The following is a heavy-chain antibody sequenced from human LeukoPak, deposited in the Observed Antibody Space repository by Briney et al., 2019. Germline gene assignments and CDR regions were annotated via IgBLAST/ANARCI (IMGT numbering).Heavy chain of an antibody. V-gene: IGHV3-53*01. CDR2: IYSGGST. J-gene: IGHJ4*02. CDR3: ASSKVGPASFDY. Sequence: GGSLRLSCAASGFTVSSNYMSWVRQAPGKGLEWVSVIYSGGSTYYADSVKGRFTISRDNSKNTLYLQMNSLRAGDTAVYYCASSKVGPASFDYWGQGTLVTVSS. D-gene: IGHD1-26*01. CDR1: GFTVSSNY.